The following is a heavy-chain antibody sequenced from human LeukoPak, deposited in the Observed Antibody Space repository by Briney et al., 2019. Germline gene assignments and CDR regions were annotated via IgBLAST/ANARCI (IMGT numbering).Heavy chain of an antibody. CDR2: IRSKSYGGTV. J-gene: IGHJ4*02. CDR3: TSVYCSGASCSPNLPDY. D-gene: IGHD2-15*01. V-gene: IGHV3-49*04. Sequence: GGSLRLSCTGSGFTFGNYGMSWVRQAPGKGLEWVGLIRSKSYGGTVVYAASVKGRFTISRDDSKSIAYVQMNSLTTEDTAVYYCTSVYCSGASCSPNLPDYWGQGTLVTVSS. CDR1: GFTFGNYG.